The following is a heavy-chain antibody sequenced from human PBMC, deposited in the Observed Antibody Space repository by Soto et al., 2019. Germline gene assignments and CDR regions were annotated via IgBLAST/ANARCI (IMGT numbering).Heavy chain of an antibody. CDR2: IYYSGST. D-gene: IGHD6-13*01. Sequence: PSETLSLTWTVSGGSVSSDYWIWIRQPPGKGLEWIGYIYYSGSTYYNPSLKSRVTISVDTSKNQFSLKLSSVTAADTAVYYCARERGIAAARPLRWFDPWGQGTLVTVSS. V-gene: IGHV4-59*06. J-gene: IGHJ5*02. CDR3: ARERGIAAARPLRWFDP. CDR1: GGSVSSDY.